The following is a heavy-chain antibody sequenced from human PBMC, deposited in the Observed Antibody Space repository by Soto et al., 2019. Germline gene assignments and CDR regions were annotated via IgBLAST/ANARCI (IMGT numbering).Heavy chain of an antibody. D-gene: IGHD2-2*01. Sequence: QVQLVESGGGVVQPGRSLSLSCAASGFTFSSYTMHWVRQAPGKGLEWVALISYDGSNKYYADSVKGRVTISRDNSKNTLFMQMNSLRAEDTAVYYCARDSVGYCSSTSCKEWYFDLWGRGTLVTVSS. J-gene: IGHJ2*01. CDR2: ISYDGSNK. CDR1: GFTFSSYT. V-gene: IGHV3-30-3*01. CDR3: ARDSVGYCSSTSCKEWYFDL.